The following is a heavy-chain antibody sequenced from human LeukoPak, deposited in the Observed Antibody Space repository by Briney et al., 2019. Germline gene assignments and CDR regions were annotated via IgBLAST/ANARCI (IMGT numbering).Heavy chain of an antibody. CDR3: ARAGGDGYNLYYFDH. CDR2: IYYSGST. J-gene: IGHJ4*02. D-gene: IGHD5-24*01. Sequence: SETLSLTCTVSGGSISSYYWSWIRQPPGKGLEWIGYIYYSGSTNYNPSLKSRVTISVDTSKNQFSLKLSSVTAADTAVYYCARAGGDGYNLYYFDHWGQGTLVTVSS. V-gene: IGHV4-59*01. CDR1: GGSISSYY.